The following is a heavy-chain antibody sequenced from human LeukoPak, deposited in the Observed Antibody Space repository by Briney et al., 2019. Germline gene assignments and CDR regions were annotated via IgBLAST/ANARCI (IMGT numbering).Heavy chain of an antibody. V-gene: IGHV1-69*04. CDR1: GGTFSSYA. J-gene: IGHJ4*02. D-gene: IGHD6-13*01. CDR3: ASQKGIAAAGTLDY. Sequence: ASVKVSCKASGGTFSSYAISWVRQAPGQGLEWMGRIIPILGIANYAQKFQGRVTITADKSTSTAYMELSGLRSEDTAVYYCASQKGIAAAGTLDYWGQGTLVTVSS. CDR2: IIPILGIA.